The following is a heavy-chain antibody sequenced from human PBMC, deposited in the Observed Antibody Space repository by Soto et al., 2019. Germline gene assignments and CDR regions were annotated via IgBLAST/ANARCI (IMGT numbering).Heavy chain of an antibody. D-gene: IGHD3-3*01. J-gene: IGHJ4*02. CDR1: GGTFRNFA. Sequence: QVQLVQSGAEVKKPGSSVTVSCKASGGTFRNFAINWVRQAPGQGLEWMGGLIPIFGTANYAQKFQGRVTITADESTSTAYMELSSLRSEDTAVYYCARGRITIFGVVNAIDYWGQGTLVTVSS. V-gene: IGHV1-69*01. CDR2: LIPIFGTA. CDR3: ARGRITIFGVVNAIDY.